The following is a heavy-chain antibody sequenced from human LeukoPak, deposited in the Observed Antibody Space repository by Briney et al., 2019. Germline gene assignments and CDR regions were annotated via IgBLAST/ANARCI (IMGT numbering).Heavy chain of an antibody. J-gene: IGHJ4*02. D-gene: IGHD3-16*01. CDR2: INSDGSWT. CDR3: ARSGAFDAHNC. V-gene: IGHV3-74*01. Sequence: GGSLRLSCAASGNYWMHWVRQAPGKGLVWVSHINSDGSWTSYADSVKGRFTISKDNAKNTVYLQMNSLRAEDTAVYYCARSGAFDAHNCWGQGTLVTVSS. CDR1: GNYW.